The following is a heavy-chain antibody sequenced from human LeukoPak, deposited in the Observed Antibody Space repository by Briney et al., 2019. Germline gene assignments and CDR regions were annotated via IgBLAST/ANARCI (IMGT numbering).Heavy chain of an antibody. Sequence: SGPTLMNPTQTLTLTCTFSGFSLSRSEVGVGWIRQPPGKGMKWLALIYWDDDKRYSPSLKTRITITKDTSKNPVVLTMPQMDTVDTATYYCAHSDPSGGRRYFDFWGQGTLVTVSP. D-gene: IGHD2-15*01. CDR3: AHSDPSGGRRYFDF. J-gene: IGHJ4*02. V-gene: IGHV2-5*02. CDR2: IYWDDDK. CDR1: GFSLSRSEVG.